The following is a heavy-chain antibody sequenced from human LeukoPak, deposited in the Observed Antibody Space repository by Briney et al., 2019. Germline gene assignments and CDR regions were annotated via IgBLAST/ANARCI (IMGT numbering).Heavy chain of an antibody. Sequence: SATLSLACTLDTVTQYLWYWVRQSAGTGLEWIGRVHTTSGNTFANPSLWGRVTVSIDTTKNEFLLQLTSMTAADTAVYHCARELRNIGEYYFDYWGQGVPVTVSS. CDR3: ARELRNIGEYYFDY. J-gene: IGHJ4*02. CDR2: VHTTSGNT. CDR1: TVTQYL. V-gene: IGHV4-4*07. D-gene: IGHD1-14*01.